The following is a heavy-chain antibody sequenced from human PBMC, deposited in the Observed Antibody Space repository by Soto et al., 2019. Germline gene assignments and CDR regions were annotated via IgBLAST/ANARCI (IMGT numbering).Heavy chain of an antibody. J-gene: IGHJ5*02. CDR2: MYWDDDK. CDR3: AHRGPKSRGYCSSTSCPGWFDP. CDR1: GFSLSTSGVG. V-gene: IGHV2-5*02. Sequence: SGPTLVNPTQTLTLTCTFSGFSLSTSGVGVGWIRQPPGKALEWLALMYWDDDKRYSPSLKGRLTITKDTSKNQVVLTMTNMDPVDTAKYYCAHRGPKSRGYCSSTSCPGWFDPWGQGTLVTVSS. D-gene: IGHD2-2*01.